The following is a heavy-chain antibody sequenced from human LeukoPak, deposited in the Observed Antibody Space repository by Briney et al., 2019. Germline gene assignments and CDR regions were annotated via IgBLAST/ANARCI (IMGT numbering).Heavy chain of an antibody. Sequence: SETLSLTCTVSGGSISSGGYYWSWIRQPPGKGLEWIGYIYHSGSTYYNPSLKSRVTISVDRSKNQFSLKLSSVTAADTAVYYCARGRGLNIVVVPAVTFDPWGQGTLVTVSS. J-gene: IGHJ5*02. D-gene: IGHD2-2*01. V-gene: IGHV4-30-2*01. CDR3: ARGRGLNIVVVPAVTFDP. CDR2: IYHSGST. CDR1: GGSISSGGYY.